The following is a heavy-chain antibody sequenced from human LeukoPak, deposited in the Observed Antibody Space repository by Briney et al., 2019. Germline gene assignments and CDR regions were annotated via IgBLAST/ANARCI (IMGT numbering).Heavy chain of an antibody. CDR1: GGTFSSYA. Sequence: SVKVSCKASGGTFSSYAIRWVRQAPGQGVEWMGGIIPIIGTANYAQKFQGRVTITADESTSTAYMELSSLRSEDTAVYYCARDNGIAAAGTGYYFDYWGQGTLVTVSS. CDR3: ARDNGIAAAGTGYYFDY. D-gene: IGHD6-13*01. J-gene: IGHJ4*02. V-gene: IGHV1-69*13. CDR2: IIPIIGTA.